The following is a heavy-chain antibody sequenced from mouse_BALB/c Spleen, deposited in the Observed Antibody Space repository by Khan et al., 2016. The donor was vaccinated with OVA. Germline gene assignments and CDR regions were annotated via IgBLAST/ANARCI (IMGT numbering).Heavy chain of an antibody. J-gene: IGHJ3*01. Sequence: QVQLKESGPGLVQPSQSLSITCTVSGFSLTNYGVHWVRQSPGKGLEWLGVIWSGGSTDYNEAFISRLSISKDNSKSQVFFKMNRLQANDTAIYYCARNYDYDEGLAYWGQGTLVTVSA. CDR2: IWSGGST. CDR1: GFSLTNYG. CDR3: ARNYDYDEGLAY. D-gene: IGHD2-4*01. V-gene: IGHV2-2*02.